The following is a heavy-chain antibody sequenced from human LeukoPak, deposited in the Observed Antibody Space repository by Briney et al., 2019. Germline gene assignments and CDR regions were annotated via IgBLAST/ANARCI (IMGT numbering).Heavy chain of an antibody. Sequence: SVKVSCKASGGTFSSYAISWVRQAPGQGLEWMGRIIPIFGTANYAQKFQGRVTITTDESTSTAYMELSSLRCEDTAVYYCARGYYDSSGYYYYYYYMDVWGKGTTVTVSS. V-gene: IGHV1-69*05. CDR1: GGTFSSYA. CDR2: IIPIFGTA. J-gene: IGHJ6*03. D-gene: IGHD3-22*01. CDR3: ARGYYDSSGYYYYYYYMDV.